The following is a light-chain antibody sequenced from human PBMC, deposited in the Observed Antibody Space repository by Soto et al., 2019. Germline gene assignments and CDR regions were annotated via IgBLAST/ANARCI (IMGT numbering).Light chain of an antibody. V-gene: IGLV2-14*01. CDR3: RSYTSTDTVLL. CDR1: SSDIGGYNF. J-gene: IGLJ2*01. Sequence: QSALTQPASVSGSPGQSITISCTGSSSDIGGYNFVSWYQQHPGRAPKLIIYEVSYRPSGVSNRFSGSKSGNTASLTISGLQAEDEAHYYCRSYTSTDTVLLFGGGTKVTVL. CDR2: EVS.